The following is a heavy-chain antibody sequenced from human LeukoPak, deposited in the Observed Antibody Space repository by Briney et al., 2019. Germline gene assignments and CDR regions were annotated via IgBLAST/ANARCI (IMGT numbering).Heavy chain of an antibody. D-gene: IGHD2-15*01. Sequence: SETLSLTCTVSGGSISSYYWSRIRQPPGRGLEWIGYIYYSGSTNYNPSLKSRVTISVDTSKNQFSLKLSSVTAADTAVYYCARETCSGGSCYLLDYWGQGTLVTVSS. CDR2: IYYSGST. J-gene: IGHJ4*02. V-gene: IGHV4-59*01. CDR3: ARETCSGGSCYLLDY. CDR1: GGSISSYY.